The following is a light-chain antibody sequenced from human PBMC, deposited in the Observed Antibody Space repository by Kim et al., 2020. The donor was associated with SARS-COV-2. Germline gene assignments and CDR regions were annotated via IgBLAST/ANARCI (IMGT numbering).Light chain of an antibody. J-gene: IGKJ1*01. CDR2: AAS. Sequence: ASGGDRVTITWRASQGISNSLAWFQQKPGKAPESLIYAASSLQSGVPSKFSGSGSGTDFTLTISSLQPEDFATYYCQQYNDYPWTFGQGTKVEIK. V-gene: IGKV1-16*02. CDR1: QGISNS. CDR3: QQYNDYPWT.